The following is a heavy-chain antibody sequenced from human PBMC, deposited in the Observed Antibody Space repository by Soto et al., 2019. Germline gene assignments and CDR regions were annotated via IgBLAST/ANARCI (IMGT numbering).Heavy chain of an antibody. V-gene: IGHV4-30-4*01. CDR1: AGSITSGAYY. D-gene: IGHD3-22*01. Sequence: SERLSLTCTVSAGSITSGAYYWSWIRQPPGKGLEWIGYIYYSGSTYYNPSLKSRGTISVDTSKNQFSLKLSSVTAADTAVYYCARDSSGYLFDYWGQGTLVTVSS. J-gene: IGHJ4*02. CDR2: IYYSGST. CDR3: ARDSSGYLFDY.